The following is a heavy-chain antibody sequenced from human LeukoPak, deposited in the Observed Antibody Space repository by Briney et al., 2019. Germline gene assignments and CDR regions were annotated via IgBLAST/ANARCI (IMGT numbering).Heavy chain of an antibody. CDR3: ARSSGYDLNHYYYGMDV. Sequence: GGSLRLSCAASGFTFSSYTMSWGRQAPGKGLEWVSAISGSGGSTYYADSVKGRFTISRDISKNTLYLQMNSLRAEDPAVYYCARSSGYDLNHYYYGMDVWGQGTTVTVPS. V-gene: IGHV3-23*01. J-gene: IGHJ6*02. D-gene: IGHD5-12*01. CDR2: ISGSGGST. CDR1: GFTFSSYT.